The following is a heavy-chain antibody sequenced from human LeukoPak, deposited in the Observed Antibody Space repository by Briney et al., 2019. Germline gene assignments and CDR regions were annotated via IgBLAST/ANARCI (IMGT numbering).Heavy chain of an antibody. CDR1: GFTFSSYA. V-gene: IGHV3-23*01. D-gene: IGHD6-13*01. CDR3: ARRNIAAAALDY. Sequence: GGSLRLSCAASGFTFSSYAMNWVRQAPGKGLEWVSVISGSGGSTYYADSVKGRFTISRDNSKNTLYLQMNSLRAEDTAVYYCARRNIAAAALDYWGQGTLVTVSS. J-gene: IGHJ4*02. CDR2: ISGSGGST.